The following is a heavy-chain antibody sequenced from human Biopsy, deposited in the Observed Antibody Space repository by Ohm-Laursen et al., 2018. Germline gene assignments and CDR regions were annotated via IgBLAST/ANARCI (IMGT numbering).Heavy chain of an antibody. CDR2: ISGRGVDT. CDR1: GFVFNNFA. Sequence: SLRLSCAASGFVFNNFAMSWVRQAPGKGLEWVSAISGRGVDTSYAGSVKGRFTISRDNSKNTVYLQMNSLRAEDTAVYYCARDRWPHVTLLGLVVFDFWGQGTLVIVSS. CDR3: ARDRWPHVTLLGLVVFDF. J-gene: IGHJ4*02. D-gene: IGHD3-3*01. V-gene: IGHV3-23*01.